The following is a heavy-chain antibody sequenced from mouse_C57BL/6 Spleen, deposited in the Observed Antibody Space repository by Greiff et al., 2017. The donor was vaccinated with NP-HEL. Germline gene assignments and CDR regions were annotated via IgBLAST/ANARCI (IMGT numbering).Heavy chain of an antibody. J-gene: IGHJ1*03. CDR3: TREERELGRDWYFDV. CDR2: ISSGGDYI. V-gene: IGHV5-9-1*02. D-gene: IGHD4-1*01. Sequence: EVMLVESGEGLVKPGGSLKLSCAASGFTFSSYAMSWVRQTPEKRLEWVAYISSGGDYIYYADTVKGRFTISRDNARNTLYLQMSSLKSEDTAMYYCTREERELGRDWYFDVWGTGTTVTVSS. CDR1: GFTFSSYA.